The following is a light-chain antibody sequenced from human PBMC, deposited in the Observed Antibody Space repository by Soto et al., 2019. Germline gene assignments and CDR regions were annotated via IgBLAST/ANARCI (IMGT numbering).Light chain of an antibody. J-gene: IGKJ1*01. CDR2: GAY. CDR1: ERIMENY. V-gene: IGKV3-20*01. Sequence: EIVLTQSPGTLSVSPGERATLSCRASERIMENYLAWYQHKAGQSPRLLIYGAYIRATGIPDRFSGGGSGTDFTLTVNRLEPEDFAVYYCQHYVVSPGTFGQGTKVDIK. CDR3: QHYVVSPGT.